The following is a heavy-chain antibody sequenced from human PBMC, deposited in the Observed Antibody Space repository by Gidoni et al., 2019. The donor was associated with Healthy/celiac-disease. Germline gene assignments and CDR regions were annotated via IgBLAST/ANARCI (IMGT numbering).Heavy chain of an antibody. D-gene: IGHD5-12*01. Sequence: EVQLVEAGGGLVRPGGSGRLPCAASGFPVSSNYMSWVRQAPGKGLEGVSVIYSGGSTYYADSVKGRFTISRDNSKNTLYLQMNSLRAEDMAVYYCARDGIVAPKDAFDIWGQGTMVTVSS. CDR2: IYSGGST. V-gene: IGHV3-66*01. J-gene: IGHJ3*02. CDR3: ARDGIVAPKDAFDI. CDR1: GFPVSSNY.